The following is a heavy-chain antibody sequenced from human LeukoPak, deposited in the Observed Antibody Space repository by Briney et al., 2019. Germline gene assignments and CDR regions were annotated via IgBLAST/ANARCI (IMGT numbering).Heavy chain of an antibody. Sequence: SETLSLTCTVSGGSINRYYWSWIRQPAGKGLEWIGRIHTGGSTNSNPSLKSRVTMSVDTSKNQFSLRLSSVTAAHTAVYYWATWGGDYSFDFWGQGTLVTVSS. CDR3: ATWGGDYSFDF. V-gene: IGHV4-4*07. CDR2: IHTGGST. D-gene: IGHD2-21*02. CDR1: GGSINRYY. J-gene: IGHJ4*02.